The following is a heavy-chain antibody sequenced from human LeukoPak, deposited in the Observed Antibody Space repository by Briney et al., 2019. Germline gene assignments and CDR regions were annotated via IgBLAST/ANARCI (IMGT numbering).Heavy chain of an antibody. CDR2: IYHSGST. CDR1: GGSISSNNW. Sequence: TSETLSLTCAVSGGSISSNNWWGWVRQPPGKGLEWIGEIYHSGSTNYNPSLKSRVTISVDKSKNQFSLKLSSVTAADTAVYYCARHSYLTGYYMAFDIWGQGTMVTVSS. CDR3: ARHSYLTGYYMAFDI. V-gene: IGHV4-4*02. J-gene: IGHJ3*02. D-gene: IGHD3-9*01.